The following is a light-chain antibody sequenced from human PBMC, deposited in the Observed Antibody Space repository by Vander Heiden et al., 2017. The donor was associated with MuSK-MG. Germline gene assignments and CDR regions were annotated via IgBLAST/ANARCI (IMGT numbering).Light chain of an antibody. V-gene: IGKV3-11*01. CDR1: QSVNTY. CDR2: DAF. Sequence: ELVLTPSPATLSLSSGERATLSCRASQSVNTYLAWYQQRPGQAPRLLISDAFKRATDIPARFSGSGSGTDFTLTISSLEPEDSAVYCCQQRSSWPLTFGGGTKVEIK. J-gene: IGKJ4*01. CDR3: QQRSSWPLT.